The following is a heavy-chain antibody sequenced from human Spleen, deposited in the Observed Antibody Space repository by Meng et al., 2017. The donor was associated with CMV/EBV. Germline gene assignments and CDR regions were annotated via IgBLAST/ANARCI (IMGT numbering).Heavy chain of an antibody. CDR3: VRDGNYYDSSGYYSPRQFDY. J-gene: IGHJ4*02. Sequence: GESLKISCAASGFSFSSYSMNWVCQAPGKGLEWVSSISSGSNHIYYVDSVKGRFTISRDNAKNSLYLQMNSLRAEDTAVYYCVRDGNYYDSSGYYSPRQFDYWGQGTLVTVSS. D-gene: IGHD3-22*01. V-gene: IGHV3-21*01. CDR1: GFSFSSYS. CDR2: ISSGSNHI.